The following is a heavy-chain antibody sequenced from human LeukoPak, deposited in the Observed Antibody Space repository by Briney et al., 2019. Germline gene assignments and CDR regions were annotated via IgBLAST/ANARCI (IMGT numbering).Heavy chain of an antibody. CDR3: ARDFSGPSRLTHWHNWNGRFDP. CDR1: GYTFTSYG. CDR2: ISAYNGNT. V-gene: IGHV1-18*01. Sequence: GASVKVSCKASGYTFTSYGISWVRQAPGQGLEWMGWISAYNGNTNYAQKLQGRVTMTTDTSTSTAYMELRSLRSDDTAVYYCARDFSGPSRLTHWHNWNGRFDPWGQGTLVTVSS. J-gene: IGHJ5*02. D-gene: IGHD1-1*01.